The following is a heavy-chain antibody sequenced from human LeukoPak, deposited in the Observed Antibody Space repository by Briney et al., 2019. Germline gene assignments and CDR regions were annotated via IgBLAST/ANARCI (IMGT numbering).Heavy chain of an antibody. CDR3: AREDTYYDFWSGYPRSTYGMDV. CDR2: ISGSGGST. D-gene: IGHD3-3*01. CDR1: GFTFSSYA. V-gene: IGHV3-23*01. Sequence: GGSLRLSCAASGFTFSSYAMSWVRQAPGKGLEWVSAISGSGGSTYYADSVKGRFTISRDNSKNTLYLQMNSLRAEDTAVYYCAREDTYYDFWSGYPRSTYGMDVWGQGTTVTVSS. J-gene: IGHJ6*02.